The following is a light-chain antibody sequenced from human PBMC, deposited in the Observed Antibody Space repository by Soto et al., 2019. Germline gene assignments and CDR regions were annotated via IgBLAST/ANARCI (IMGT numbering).Light chain of an antibody. CDR1: QSVSSSY. CDR3: QQYGSSLTWT. Sequence: EIVLTQSPGTLSLSPGERATLSCRARQSVSSSYLAWYQQKPGQAPRLLLYGASSRATGIPDRFSGSGSGTDFTLTISRLEPEDFAVYYCQQYGSSLTWTFGQGTKV. CDR2: GAS. J-gene: IGKJ1*01. V-gene: IGKV3-20*01.